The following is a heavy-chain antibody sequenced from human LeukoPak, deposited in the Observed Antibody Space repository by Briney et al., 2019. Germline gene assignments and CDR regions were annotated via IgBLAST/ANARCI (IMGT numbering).Heavy chain of an antibody. CDR1: GYTFTGYY. Sequence: GASVKVSCKASGYTFTGYYMHWVRQAPGQGLEWMGWINPNSGGTNYAQKFQGRVTMTRDTSISTAYMELSRLRSDDTAVYYCARLATRAYDSSGYYPYWGQGTLVTVSS. V-gene: IGHV1-2*02. CDR3: ARLATRAYDSSGYYPY. D-gene: IGHD3-22*01. CDR2: INPNSGGT. J-gene: IGHJ4*02.